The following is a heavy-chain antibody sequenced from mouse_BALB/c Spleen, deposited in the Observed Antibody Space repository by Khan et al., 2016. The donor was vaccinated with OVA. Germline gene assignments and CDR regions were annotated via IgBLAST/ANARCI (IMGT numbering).Heavy chain of an antibody. CDR3: ARRGLRWDFDY. CDR2: INPSTGYT. Sequence: QVQLQQSGAELAKPGASVKMSCKASGYTFINYWILWVKQRPGQGLEWIGYINPSTGYTEYNQNFKDKATLTEDKSSSSASTQLSSLTSEDSAVYYCARRGLRWDFDYWGQGTTLTVSS. J-gene: IGHJ2*01. V-gene: IGHV1-7*01. CDR1: GYTFINYW. D-gene: IGHD1-1*01.